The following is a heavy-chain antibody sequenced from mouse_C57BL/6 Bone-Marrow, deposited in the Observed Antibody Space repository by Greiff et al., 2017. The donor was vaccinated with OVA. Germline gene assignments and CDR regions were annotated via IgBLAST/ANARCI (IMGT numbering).Heavy chain of an antibody. J-gene: IGHJ2*01. Sequence: VHLVESGAELARPGASVKLSCKASGYTFTSYGISWVKQRTGQGLEWIGEIYPRSGNTYYNEKFKGKATLTADKSSSTAYMELRSLTSEDSAVYFCAAYYYGSRRDYWGQGTTLTVSS. CDR2: IYPRSGNT. CDR1: GYTFTSYG. CDR3: AAYYYGSRRDY. D-gene: IGHD1-1*01. V-gene: IGHV1-81*01.